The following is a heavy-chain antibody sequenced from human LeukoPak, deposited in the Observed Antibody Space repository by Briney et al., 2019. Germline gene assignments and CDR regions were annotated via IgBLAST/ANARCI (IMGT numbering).Heavy chain of an antibody. V-gene: IGHV1-46*01. CDR1: GYTFITYY. J-gene: IGHJ4*02. D-gene: IGHD6-19*01. Sequence: GASVKVSCKASGYTFITYYMHWVRQAPGQGLEWMGIINPSHGSTTYAQKFQGRVTMTRDTSTSTVYMELSGLRSEDTAVYYCARGAGGWYLSVDYWGQGTLVTVSS. CDR2: INPSHGST. CDR3: ARGAGGWYLSVDY.